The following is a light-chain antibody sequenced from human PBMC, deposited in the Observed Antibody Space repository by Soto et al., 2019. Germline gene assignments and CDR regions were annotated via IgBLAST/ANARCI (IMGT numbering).Light chain of an antibody. V-gene: IGKV3-15*01. CDR2: GAS. J-gene: IGKJ1*01. Sequence: EIVLTPSAATLSVSPGERATLSCRASQSVSSNLAWYQQKPGQAPRLLIYGASTRATGIPARFSGSGSGTEFTLTISSLQSEDFAVYYCQQYNNWPWTFGQGTKVDIK. CDR1: QSVSSN. CDR3: QQYNNWPWT.